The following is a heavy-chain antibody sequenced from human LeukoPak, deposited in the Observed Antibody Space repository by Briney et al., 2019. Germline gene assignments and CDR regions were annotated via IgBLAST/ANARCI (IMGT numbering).Heavy chain of an antibody. CDR1: GYSISSGYY. CDR3: AREVPASSPPDY. V-gene: IGHV4-38-2*02. D-gene: IGHD2-2*01. CDR2: IYHSGST. J-gene: IGHJ4*02. Sequence: PSETLSLTCTVSGYSISSGYYWGWIRQPPGKGLEWIGSIYHSGSTYYNPSLKSRVTISVDTSKNQFSLKLSSVTAADTAVYYCAREVPASSPPDYWGQGTLVTVPS.